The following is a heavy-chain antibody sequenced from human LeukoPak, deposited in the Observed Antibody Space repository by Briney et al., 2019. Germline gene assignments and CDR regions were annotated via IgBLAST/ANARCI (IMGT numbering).Heavy chain of an antibody. D-gene: IGHD3-22*01. Sequence: GGSLRLSCEASGFTVSSNYMSWVRQAPGKGLEWGSVIYGGGSTYYADSVKGRFTISRDTSKNTLYLQMNSLRAEDTAVYYCARAPYYDSSGYFYFGYWGQGTLVTVSS. CDR1: GFTVSSNY. CDR3: ARAPYYDSSGYFYFGY. V-gene: IGHV3-53*01. J-gene: IGHJ4*02. CDR2: IYGGGST.